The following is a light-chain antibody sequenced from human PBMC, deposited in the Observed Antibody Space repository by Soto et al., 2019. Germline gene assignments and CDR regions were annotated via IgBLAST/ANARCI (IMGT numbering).Light chain of an antibody. CDR1: RGISNS. V-gene: IGKV1-12*01. CDR2: GAS. CDR3: QQYSSSPRT. Sequence: DIQMTQSPSSVSASVGDRLTITCRASRGISNSLAWYQQTPGKAPKLLLRGASSLHRGVPSRFSGGGAGTEFTLTISSLQPEDFAVYYCQQYSSSPRTFGQGTKLEIK. J-gene: IGKJ2*01.